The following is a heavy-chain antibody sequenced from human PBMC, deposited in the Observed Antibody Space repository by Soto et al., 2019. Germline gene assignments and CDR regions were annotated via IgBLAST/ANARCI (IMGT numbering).Heavy chain of an antibody. Sequence: QVQLVQSGAEVKKPGSSVKVSCKASGGTFSSYTISWVRQAPGQGLEWMGRIIPILGIANYAQKFPGRVTITAGKSTSTAYMELSSMRSEDTAVYYCARDAYGGNSVWGQGTMVTVSS. V-gene: IGHV1-69*08. CDR2: IIPILGIA. J-gene: IGHJ4*02. CDR1: GGTFSSYT. D-gene: IGHD4-17*01. CDR3: ARDAYGGNSV.